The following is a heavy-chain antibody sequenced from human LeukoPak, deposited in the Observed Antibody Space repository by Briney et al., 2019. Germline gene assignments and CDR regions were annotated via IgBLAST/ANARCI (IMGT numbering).Heavy chain of an antibody. Sequence: GGSLRLSCAASGFTFSSYVMHWVRQAPGKGLEWVAFIRYDGSNKYYADSVKGRFTISRDNSKNTLYLQMNSLRAEDTAVYYCARRIAGRRVDYFDYWGQGTLVTVSS. J-gene: IGHJ4*02. CDR2: IRYDGSNK. CDR1: GFTFSSYV. CDR3: ARRIAGRRVDYFDY. V-gene: IGHV3-30*02. D-gene: IGHD6-6*01.